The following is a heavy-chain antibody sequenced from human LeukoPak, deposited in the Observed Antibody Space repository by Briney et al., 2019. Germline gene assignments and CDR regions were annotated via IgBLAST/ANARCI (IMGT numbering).Heavy chain of an antibody. D-gene: IGHD4-17*01. V-gene: IGHV3-23*01. CDR3: AKGSSYGDAYDY. CDR1: GFTFSSYG. CDR2: ISGSGGST. Sequence: PGGTLRLSCAASGFTFSSYGMSWVRQAPGKGLEWVSAISGSGGSTYYADSVKGRFTISRDNSKNTLYLQMNSLRAEDTAVYYCAKGSSYGDAYDYWGQGTLVTVSS. J-gene: IGHJ4*02.